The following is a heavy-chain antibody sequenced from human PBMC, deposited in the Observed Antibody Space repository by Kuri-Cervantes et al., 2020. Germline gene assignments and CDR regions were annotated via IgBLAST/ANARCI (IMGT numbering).Heavy chain of an antibody. CDR1: GYTFTSYY. D-gene: IGHD3-10*01. V-gene: IGHV1-46*01. CDR3: ASPNPLFSYNNHSKILYYYYMDV. CDR2: INPSGGST. J-gene: IGHJ6*03. Sequence: ASVKVSCKASGYTFTSYYMHWVRQAPGQGLEWMGIINPSGGSTSYAQKFQGRVTMTRDTSTSTVYMELSSLRSEDTAVYYCASPNPLFSYNNHSKILYYYYMDVWGKGTTVTVSS.